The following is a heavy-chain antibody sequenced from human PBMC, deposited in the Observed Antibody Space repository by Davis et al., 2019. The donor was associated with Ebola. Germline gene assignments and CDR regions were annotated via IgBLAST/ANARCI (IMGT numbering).Heavy chain of an antibody. CDR2: IWYDGSNK. D-gene: IGHD5-12*01. CDR3: TRHRYSGYAPYYYYYGMDV. V-gene: IGHV3-33*01. J-gene: IGHJ6*02. Sequence: GESLKISCAASGFTFSSYGMHWVRQAPGKGLEWVAVIWYDGSNKYYADSVKGRFTISRDNSKNTLYLQMNSLKTEDTAVYYCTRHRYSGYAPYYYYYGMDVWGQGTTVTVSS. CDR1: GFTFSSYG.